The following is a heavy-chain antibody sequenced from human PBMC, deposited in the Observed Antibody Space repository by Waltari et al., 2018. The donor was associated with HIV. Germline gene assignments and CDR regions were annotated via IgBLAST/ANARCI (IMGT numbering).Heavy chain of an antibody. J-gene: IGHJ4*02. CDR3: ASGVGYDSSGYYYDY. D-gene: IGHD3-22*01. Sequence: QVQLQESGPGLVKPSETLSLTCTVSGGSISSYYWSWIRQPPGKGLEWIGYIYYSGSTNSTPSLKSRVTVSVDTSKNQFSLKLSSVTAADTAVYYCASGVGYDSSGYYYDYWGQGTLVTVSS. V-gene: IGHV4-59*01. CDR1: GGSISSYY. CDR2: IYYSGST.